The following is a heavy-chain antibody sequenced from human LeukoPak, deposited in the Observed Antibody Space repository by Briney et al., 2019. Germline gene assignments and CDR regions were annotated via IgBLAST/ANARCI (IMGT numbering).Heavy chain of an antibody. Sequence: SSETLSLTCAVYGGSFSGYYRSWIRQPPGKGLEWIGEINHSGSTNYNPSLKSRVTISVDTSKNQFSLKLSSVTAADTAVYYCARRAYYYDSWGQGTLVTVSS. V-gene: IGHV4-34*01. D-gene: IGHD3-22*01. J-gene: IGHJ4*02. CDR2: INHSGST. CDR1: GGSFSGYY. CDR3: ARRAYYYDS.